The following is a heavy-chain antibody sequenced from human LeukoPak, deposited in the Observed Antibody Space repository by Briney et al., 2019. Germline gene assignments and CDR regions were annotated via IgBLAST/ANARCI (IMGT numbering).Heavy chain of an antibody. CDR1: GFTFSRYW. CDR3: ARDKEDQQDYYYGMDV. J-gene: IGHJ6*02. D-gene: IGHD1/OR15-1a*01. V-gene: IGHV3-53*01. CDR2: IYSGGST. Sequence: GGSLRLSCAASGFTFSRYWMHWVRQAPGKGLEWVSVIYSGGSTYYADSVKGRFTISRDNSKNTLYLQMNSLRAEDTAVYYCARDKEDQQDYYYGMDVWGQGTTVTVSS.